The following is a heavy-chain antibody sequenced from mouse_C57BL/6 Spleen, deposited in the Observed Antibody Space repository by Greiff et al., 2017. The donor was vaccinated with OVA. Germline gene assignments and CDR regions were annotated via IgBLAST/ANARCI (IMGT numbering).Heavy chain of an antibody. CDR3: ARPPSPYYGSSHWYFDV. V-gene: IGHV1-64*01. CDR2: IHPNSGST. J-gene: IGHJ1*03. D-gene: IGHD1-1*01. CDR1: GYTFTSYW. Sequence: QVQLQQPGGELVKPGASVKLSCKASGYTFTSYWMHWVKQRPGQGLEWIGMIHPNSGSTNYNEKFKSKATLTVDKSSSTAYMQLSSLTSEDSAVYYCARPPSPYYGSSHWYFDVWGTGTTVTVSS.